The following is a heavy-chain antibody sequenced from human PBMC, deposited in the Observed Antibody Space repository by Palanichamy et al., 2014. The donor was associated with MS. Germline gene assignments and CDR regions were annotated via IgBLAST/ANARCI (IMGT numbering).Heavy chain of an antibody. D-gene: IGHD2-2*01. V-gene: IGHV3-7*01. CDR1: GFTFSSYW. CDR2: INQDGSGK. Sequence: EVQLVESGGDLVQPGGSLRLSCAASGFTFSSYWMTWVRQAPGKGLEWVANINQDGSGKYYVDSVKGRFTISRDDAKKSLYLQMNSLRAEDTAVYYCARRFSFDCISTSSYDGLDVWGQGTTVTVSS. CDR3: ARRFSFDCISTSSYDGLDV. J-gene: IGHJ6*02.